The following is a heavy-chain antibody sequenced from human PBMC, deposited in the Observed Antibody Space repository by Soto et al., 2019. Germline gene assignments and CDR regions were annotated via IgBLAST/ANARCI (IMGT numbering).Heavy chain of an antibody. CDR3: ARSPKHYDSSGYYPN. J-gene: IGHJ1*01. Sequence: SVKVSCKASGGTFSSYAISWVRQAPGQGLEWMGGIIPIFGTANYAQKFQGRVTITADESTSTAYMELSSLRSEDTAVYYCARSPKHYDSSGYYPNWGQGTLVPVSP. CDR2: IIPIFGTA. D-gene: IGHD3-22*01. V-gene: IGHV1-69*13. CDR1: GGTFSSYA.